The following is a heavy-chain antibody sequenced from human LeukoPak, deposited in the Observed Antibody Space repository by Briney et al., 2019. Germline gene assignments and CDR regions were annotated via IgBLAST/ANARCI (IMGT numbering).Heavy chain of an antibody. Sequence: PGESLRLSCEASGFSFSTYAMSWVRQAPGKGLEWVSGISWSSGSIGYADSVKGRFTISRDNAKNSLYLQMNSLRAEDTALYYCAKDTHYCSGGSCYRGFDPWGQGTLVTVSS. CDR3: AKDTHYCSGGSCYRGFDP. J-gene: IGHJ5*02. CDR1: GFSFSTYA. V-gene: IGHV3-9*01. D-gene: IGHD2-15*01. CDR2: ISWSSGSI.